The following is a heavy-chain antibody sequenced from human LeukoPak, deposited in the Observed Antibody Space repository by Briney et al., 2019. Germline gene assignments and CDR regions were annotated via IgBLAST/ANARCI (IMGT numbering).Heavy chain of an antibody. CDR2: IYYSGTT. CDR3: ARHKYSSGWPPEGAFDI. V-gene: IGHV4-39*01. Sequence: SETLSLTCTVSGVSIRSSSYYWGWIRQPPGKGLYWIVTIYYSGTTYYNPSLKSRVTISVDTSKNQFSLKLSSVTAADTAVYYCARHKYSSGWPPEGAFDIWGQGTMVTVSS. D-gene: IGHD6-19*01. CDR1: GVSIRSSSYY. J-gene: IGHJ3*02.